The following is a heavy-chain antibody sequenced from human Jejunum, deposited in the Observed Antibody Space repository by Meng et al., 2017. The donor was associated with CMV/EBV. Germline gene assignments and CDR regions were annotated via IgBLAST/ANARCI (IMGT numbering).Heavy chain of an antibody. CDR3: ARYYIY. V-gene: IGHV4-34*01. CDR1: GGFFSGYY. J-gene: IGHJ4*02. D-gene: IGHD3-10*01. CDR2: INDIGST. Sequence: PSETRCLTCGFSGGFFSGYYWSWIRQPPGKGLEWIGEINDIGSTNYNPSLKSRVSISVDTSKKQFSLKLTSVTAADTAVYYCARYYIYWGQGTLVTVSS.